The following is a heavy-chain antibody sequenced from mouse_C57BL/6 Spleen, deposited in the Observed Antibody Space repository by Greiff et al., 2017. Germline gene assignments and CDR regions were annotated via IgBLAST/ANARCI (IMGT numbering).Heavy chain of an antibody. Sequence: QVQLQQSGAELVRPGTSVKVSCKASGYAFTNYLIEWVKQRPGQGLEWIGVINPGSGGTNYNEKFKGKATLTADKSSSTAYMQLSSLTSEDSAVYFCAREMESAGFAYWGQGTLVTVSA. J-gene: IGHJ3*01. CDR3: AREMESAGFAY. CDR1: GYAFTNYL. V-gene: IGHV1-54*01. CDR2: INPGSGGT.